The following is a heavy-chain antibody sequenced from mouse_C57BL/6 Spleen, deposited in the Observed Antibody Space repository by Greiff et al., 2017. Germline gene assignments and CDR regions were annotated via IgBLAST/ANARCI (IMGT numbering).Heavy chain of an antibody. D-gene: IGHD3-3*01. Sequence: QVQLQQPGAELVMPGASVKLSCKASGYTFTSYWMHWVKQRPGQGLEWIGEIDPSDSYTNYNQKFKGKSHLTVDKSSSTAYRQLSSRTSEDSAVYYCARKGGRGDFDYWGQGTTLTVSS. J-gene: IGHJ2*01. CDR2: IDPSDSYT. CDR1: GYTFTSYW. CDR3: ARKGGRGDFDY. V-gene: IGHV1-69*01.